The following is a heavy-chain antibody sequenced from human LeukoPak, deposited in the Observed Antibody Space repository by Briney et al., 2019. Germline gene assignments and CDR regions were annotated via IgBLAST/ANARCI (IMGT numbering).Heavy chain of an antibody. J-gene: IGHJ5*02. Sequence: SETLSLTCAVSGGSISSSDYSWSWIRQPPGKGLEWIGYIFQSGSTYYNPSLKSRVTISVDRSKNQFSLKLSSVTAADTAVYYCARVGSDWNDVRYNWFDPWGQGTLVTVSS. V-gene: IGHV4-30-2*01. CDR2: IFQSGST. CDR1: GGSISSSDYS. D-gene: IGHD1-1*01. CDR3: ARVGSDWNDVRYNWFDP.